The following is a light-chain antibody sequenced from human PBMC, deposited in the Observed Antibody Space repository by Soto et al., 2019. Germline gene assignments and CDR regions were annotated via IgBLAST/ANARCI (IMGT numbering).Light chain of an antibody. J-gene: IGKJ1*01. Sequence: DIQMTQSPSTLSASVGDRVTITCRASQSISSWLAWYQQKPGKAPKLLIYDASSLESGVPSRFSGSGSGTEFTLPICSLQPDDFATYYCQQYNSYSPAWTFGQGTKVEIK. CDR2: DAS. CDR3: QQYNSYSPAWT. CDR1: QSISSW. V-gene: IGKV1-5*01.